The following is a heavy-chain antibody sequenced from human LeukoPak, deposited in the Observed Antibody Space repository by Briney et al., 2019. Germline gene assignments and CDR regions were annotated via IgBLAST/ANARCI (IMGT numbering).Heavy chain of an antibody. CDR3: ARETADQPGGPIGGSAFDI. J-gene: IGHJ3*02. CDR1: GFTVSSNY. Sequence: GGSLRLSCAASGFTVSSNYMSWVRQAPGKGLEWVAVISYDGSNKYYADSVKGRFTISRDNSKSTLYLQMNSLRAEDTAVYYCARETADQPGGPIGGSAFDIWGQGTMVTVSS. CDR2: ISYDGSNK. D-gene: IGHD1-14*01. V-gene: IGHV3-30-3*01.